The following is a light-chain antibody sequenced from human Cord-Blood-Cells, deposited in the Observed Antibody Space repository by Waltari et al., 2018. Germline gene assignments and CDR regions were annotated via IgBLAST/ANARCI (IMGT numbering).Light chain of an antibody. CDR1: SSDVGGYNY. CDR2: DVS. V-gene: IGLV2-14*04. Sequence: GQSITISCTGTSSDVGGYNYVSWYQQHPGKAPKLMIYDVSKRPSGVSNSFSGSKSGNTASLTISGLQAEDEADYYCSSYTSSSTFVVFGGGTKLTVL. CDR3: SSYTSSSTFVV. J-gene: IGLJ2*01.